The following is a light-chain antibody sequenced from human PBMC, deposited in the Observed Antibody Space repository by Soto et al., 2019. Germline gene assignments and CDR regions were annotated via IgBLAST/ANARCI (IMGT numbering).Light chain of an antibody. CDR1: QSVGSRW. CDR3: QQYNKWPLT. J-gene: IGKJ4*01. Sequence: EIVLTQSPGTVSLSPGERATLSCRASQSVGSRWLAWYQQKPGQAPRVLIYGGSNRATGIPDRFSGSGSGTDFTLTISRLEPEDFAVYYCQQYNKWPLTFGGGTKVEIK. V-gene: IGKV3-20*01. CDR2: GGS.